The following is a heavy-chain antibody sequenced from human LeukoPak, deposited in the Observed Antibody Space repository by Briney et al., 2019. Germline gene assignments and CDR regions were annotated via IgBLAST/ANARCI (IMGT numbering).Heavy chain of an antibody. CDR3: ARDSPPGHYYYGMDV. Sequence: GGSLRLSCAASGFSVSSNYMSWVRQAPGKGLEWVSVIYSGGGTYYADSVKGRFTISRDNSKNTLYLQMNSLRAEDTAVYYCARDSPPGHYYYGMDVWGQGTTVTVSS. CDR2: IYSGGGT. CDR1: GFSVSSNY. J-gene: IGHJ6*02. V-gene: IGHV3-53*01.